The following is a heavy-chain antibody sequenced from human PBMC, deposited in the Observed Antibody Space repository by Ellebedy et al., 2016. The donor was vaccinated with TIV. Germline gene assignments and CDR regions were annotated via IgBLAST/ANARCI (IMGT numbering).Heavy chain of an antibody. J-gene: IGHJ4*02. D-gene: IGHD3-22*01. V-gene: IGHV3-7*01. CDR3: AREANSYGTSGYYFDY. CDR2: IKQDGNEK. CDR1: GFTFSNYY. Sequence: PGGSLRPSCAASGFTFSNYYMSLVRQAPGKGLEWVANIKQDGNEKNYVDSVKGRFTISRDNAKNSGSLQMNSLRSEDTAVYYCAREANSYGTSGYYFDYWGQGTLVTVSS.